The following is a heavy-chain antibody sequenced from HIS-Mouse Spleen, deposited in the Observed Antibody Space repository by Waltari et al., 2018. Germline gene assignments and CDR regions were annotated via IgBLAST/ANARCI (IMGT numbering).Heavy chain of an antibody. CDR3: ARPDPGSGSGYDYWYFDL. J-gene: IGHJ2*01. CDR2: TKPNGGGT. V-gene: IGHV1-2*02. D-gene: IGHD5-12*01. CDR1: GYTFTGYY. Sequence: QVQLVQSGAEVKKPGASVKVSCKASGYTFTGYYMHWVRQAPGQGLEWEGWTKPNGGGTKYGPRFQGRVTMTRDTSISTAYMELSRLGSDDTAVYYGARPDPGSGSGYDYWYFDLWGRGTLVTVSS.